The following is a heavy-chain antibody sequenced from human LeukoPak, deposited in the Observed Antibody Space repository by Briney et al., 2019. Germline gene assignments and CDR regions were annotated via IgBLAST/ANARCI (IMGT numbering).Heavy chain of an antibody. CDR3: ARDYHCGGDCYPLPLI. J-gene: IGHJ4*02. Sequence: GGPLRLSCAASGFTVSSNYMSWVRQAPGKGLEWVSVIYSGGSTYYADSVKGRFTISRDNSKNTLYLQMNSLRAEDTAVYYCARDYHCGGDCYPLPLIWGQGTLVTVSS. CDR1: GFTVSSNY. V-gene: IGHV3-66*01. D-gene: IGHD2-21*02. CDR2: IYSGGST.